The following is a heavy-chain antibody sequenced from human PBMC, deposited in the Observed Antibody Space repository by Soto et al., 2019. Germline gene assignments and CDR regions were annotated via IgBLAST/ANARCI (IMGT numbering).Heavy chain of an antibody. CDR1: GFTFSSYW. Sequence: GGSLRLSCAASGFTFSSYWMSWVRQAPGKGLEWVANIKQDGSEKYYVDSVKGRFTISRDNAKNSLYLQMNSLRAEDTAVYYCARDNGSGDGYNYHYYYYGMDVWGQGTTVTVSS. V-gene: IGHV3-7*05. CDR3: ARDNGSGDGYNYHYYYYGMDV. J-gene: IGHJ6*02. D-gene: IGHD5-12*01. CDR2: IKQDGSEK.